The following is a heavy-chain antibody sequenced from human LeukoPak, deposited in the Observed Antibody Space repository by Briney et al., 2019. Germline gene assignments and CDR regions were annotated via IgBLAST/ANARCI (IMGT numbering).Heavy chain of an antibody. V-gene: IGHV4-61*01. Sequence: SETLSLTCTVSGYSISSGYYWSWIRQPPGKGLEWIGYIYYSGSTNYNPSLKSRVTISVDTSKNQFSLKLSSVTAADTAVYYCARVPIRWGVEDGYYYYYGMDVWGQGTTVTVSS. D-gene: IGHD3-10*01. CDR2: IYYSGST. CDR3: ARVPIRWGVEDGYYYYYGMDV. CDR1: GYSISSGYY. J-gene: IGHJ6*02.